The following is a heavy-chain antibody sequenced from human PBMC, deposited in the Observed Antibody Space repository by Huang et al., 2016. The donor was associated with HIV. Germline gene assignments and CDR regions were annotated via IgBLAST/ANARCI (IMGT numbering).Heavy chain of an antibody. V-gene: IGHV4-34*01. D-gene: IGHD6-13*01. Sequence: QVQLQQWGAGLLKPSETLSLTCAVYGGSVSGHYWSWIRHPPGKGLEWIAEINDNGYTNYNPSLKSRVTISVHTSRNQFSLKLNSVTAADAAVYYCARASWYEPRSWYFGLWGRGTLVTVSS. CDR3: ARASWYEPRSWYFGL. CDR1: GGSVSGHY. CDR2: INDNGYT. J-gene: IGHJ2*01.